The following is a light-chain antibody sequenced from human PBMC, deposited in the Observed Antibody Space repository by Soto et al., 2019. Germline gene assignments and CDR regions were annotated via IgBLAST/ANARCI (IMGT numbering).Light chain of an antibody. CDR1: SSELGYYNY. Sequence: QSVLTQPASVSGSPGQSIAISCTGTSSELGYYNYVSWYQQRPGKAPKLIIYDVSSRPSGVSSRFSGSKSGNTASLTISGLQSEDEADYYCSSYTSSSTEVFGTGTKVTVL. CDR3: SSYTSSSTEV. J-gene: IGLJ1*01. V-gene: IGLV2-14*01. CDR2: DVS.